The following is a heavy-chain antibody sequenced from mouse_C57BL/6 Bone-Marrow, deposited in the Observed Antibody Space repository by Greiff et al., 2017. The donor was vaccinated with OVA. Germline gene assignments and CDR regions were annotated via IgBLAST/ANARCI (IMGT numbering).Heavy chain of an antibody. J-gene: IGHJ3*01. CDR1: GYTFTSYW. CDR2: IYPGSGST. Sequence: QVQLQQPGAELVKPGASVKMSCKASGYTFTSYWITWVKQRHGQGLEWIGDIYPGSGSTNYNEKFKSKATLTVDTSSSTAYMQLSSLTSEDSAVYYCARGSTMITRAWFAYWGQGTLVTVSA. CDR3: ARGSTMITRAWFAY. D-gene: IGHD2-4*01. V-gene: IGHV1-55*01.